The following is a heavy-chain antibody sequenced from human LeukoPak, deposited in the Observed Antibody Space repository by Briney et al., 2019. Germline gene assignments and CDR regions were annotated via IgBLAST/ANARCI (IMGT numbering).Heavy chain of an antibody. CDR3: ARAPAMGGPGIAAAGTFHY. D-gene: IGHD6-13*01. CDR2: INPNSGGT. J-gene: IGHJ4*02. CDR1: GYTFTCYY. Sequence: ASVKVSCKASGYTFTCYYMHWVRQAPGQGLEWMGRINPNSGGTNYAQKFQGRVTMTRDTSISTAYMELSRLRSDDTAVYYCARAPAMGGPGIAAAGTFHYWGQGTLVTVSS. V-gene: IGHV1-2*06.